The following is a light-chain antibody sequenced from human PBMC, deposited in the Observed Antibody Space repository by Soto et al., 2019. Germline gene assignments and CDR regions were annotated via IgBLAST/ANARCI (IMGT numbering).Light chain of an antibody. Sequence: DIVMTQSPDSLAVSLGERATINCKSSQSVLDSSNKNYLVWYQQKPGQPPNLLIYWASTRESGVPDRFSGSGSGTDFTRTISSLQAEDVAVYYCQQYYATPITFGQGTRLDIK. J-gene: IGKJ5*01. CDR2: WAS. V-gene: IGKV4-1*01. CDR3: QQYYATPIT. CDR1: QSVLDSSNKNY.